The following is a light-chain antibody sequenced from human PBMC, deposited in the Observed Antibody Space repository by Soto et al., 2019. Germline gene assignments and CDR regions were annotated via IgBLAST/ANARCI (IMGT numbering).Light chain of an antibody. V-gene: IGLV2-14*02. Sequence: QSVLTQPASVSGSPGQSVTISCTGSSSDVGTYDLVSWYQQHPGKAPKILIYEGTKRPSGVSNRFSGSKSGNTASLTISGLQAEDEADYYCVSYTTSASYVFGTGTKLTVL. CDR2: EGT. CDR1: SSDVGTYDL. CDR3: VSYTTSASYV. J-gene: IGLJ1*01.